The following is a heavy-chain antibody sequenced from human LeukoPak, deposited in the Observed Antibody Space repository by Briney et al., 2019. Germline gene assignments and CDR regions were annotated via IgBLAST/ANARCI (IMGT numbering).Heavy chain of an antibody. Sequence: GSLRLSCAASGFTFSSYAMSWVRQPPGKGLEWIGSIYYSGSTYYNPSLKSRVTISVDTSKNQFSLKLSSVTAADTAVYYCAKTGDSGYVGYWGQGTLVTVSS. V-gene: IGHV4-39*01. J-gene: IGHJ4*02. CDR3: AKTGDSGYVGY. CDR2: IYYSGST. CDR1: GFTFSSYA. D-gene: IGHD5-12*01.